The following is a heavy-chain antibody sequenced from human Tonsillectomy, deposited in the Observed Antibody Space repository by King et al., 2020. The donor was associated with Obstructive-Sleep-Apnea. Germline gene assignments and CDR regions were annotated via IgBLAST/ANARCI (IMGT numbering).Heavy chain of an antibody. CDR3: ARDRCSSTSCYADGWFDP. V-gene: IGHV1-18*04. Sequence: QLVQSGAEVKKPGASVKVSCKASGYTFTSYGISWVRQAPGQGLEWMGWISAYNGNTNYAQKLQGRVTMTTDTSTSTAYMELRSLRSDDTAVYYCARDRCSSTSCYADGWFDPWGQGTLVTVSS. CDR2: ISAYNGNT. J-gene: IGHJ5*02. CDR1: GYTFTSYG. D-gene: IGHD2-2*01.